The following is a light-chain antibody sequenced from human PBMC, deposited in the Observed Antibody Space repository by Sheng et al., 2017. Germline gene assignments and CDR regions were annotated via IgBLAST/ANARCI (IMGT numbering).Light chain of an antibody. CDR2: GAS. CDR3: QQYGSSLT. CDR1: QSVSSN. J-gene: IGKJ4*01. V-gene: IGKV3-20*01. Sequence: ETVMTQSPATLSVSPGERATLSCRASQSVSSNLAWYQQRPGQAPRLLIYGASSRATGIPDRFSGSGSGTDFTLTISRLEPEDFAVYYCQQYGSSLTFGGGTKVEIK.